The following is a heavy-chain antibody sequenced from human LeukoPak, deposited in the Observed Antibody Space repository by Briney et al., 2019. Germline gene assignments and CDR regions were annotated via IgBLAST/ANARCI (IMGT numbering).Heavy chain of an antibody. D-gene: IGHD3-10*01. J-gene: IGHJ4*02. CDR2: IRSKANNYAT. Sequence: GGSLKLSCAASGFTFSGSAIHWVRQASGKGLEWVGRIRSKANNYATAYAASVKGRFTISRDDSKNTAYLQMNSLKTEDTAVYYCARDYHGSGSLTTFDSWGQGTLVTVSS. CDR3: ARDYHGSGSLTTFDS. CDR1: GFTFSGSA. V-gene: IGHV3-73*01.